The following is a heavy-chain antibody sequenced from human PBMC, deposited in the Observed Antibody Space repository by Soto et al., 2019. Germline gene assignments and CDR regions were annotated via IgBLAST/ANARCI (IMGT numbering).Heavy chain of an antibody. J-gene: IGHJ5*02. CDR2: IYWNDDK. CDR3: VSGSFPNWFDP. Sequence: QITLKESGPTLVKHTQTLTLTCTFSGFSFSTSGVGVGWIRKPPGKALEWLALIYWNDDKRYSPSLKRRLTITMDTSNNQVVLTMTNMDPVDTATYYCVSGSFPNWFDPWGQGTLVTVSS. D-gene: IGHD3-10*01. CDR1: GFSFSTSGVG. V-gene: IGHV2-5*01.